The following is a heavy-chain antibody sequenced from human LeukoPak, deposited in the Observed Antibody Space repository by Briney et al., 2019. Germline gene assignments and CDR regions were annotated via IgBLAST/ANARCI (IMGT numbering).Heavy chain of an antibody. CDR1: RYTFTRSD. CDR3: ARGHKVAAKKRYYYYYMDV. Sequence: ASVKVSCTASRYTFTRSDINTVRQATGHGVEWMGWMKPNSGKAGNAQKFQGRVTMTRNTSISAASIGLSGRRSEDTGVCFCARGHKVAAKKRYYYYYMDVSGKGTTVT. CDR2: MKPNSGKA. V-gene: IGHV1-8*01. D-gene: IGHD2-15*01. J-gene: IGHJ6*03.